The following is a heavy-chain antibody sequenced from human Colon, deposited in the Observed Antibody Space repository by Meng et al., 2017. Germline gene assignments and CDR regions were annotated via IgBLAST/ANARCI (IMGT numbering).Heavy chain of an antibody. Sequence: GGSLRLSCTGSGFTFSGSDFHWVRQASGKGLEWVGRIKSKVESYATAYAASVKGRFTLSVDDSKNTAYLQMSSLKMDDTGSYYCISRPSIVKALNWGQGTLVTVSS. V-gene: IGHV3-73*01. D-gene: IGHD3-3*02. J-gene: IGHJ1*01. CDR2: IKSKVESYAT. CDR3: ISRPSIVKALN. CDR1: GFTFSGSD.